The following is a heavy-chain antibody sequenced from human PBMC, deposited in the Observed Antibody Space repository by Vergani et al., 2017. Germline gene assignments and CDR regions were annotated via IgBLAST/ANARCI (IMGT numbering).Heavy chain of an antibody. Sequence: QVQLQESGPGLVKPSETLSLTCTVSGGSISSYYWSWIRQPPGKGLEWIGYIYYSGSTNYNPSLKSRVTLSVDTSKNRFSLKLSSVTAADTAVYYCASGGVYDGSGYYPDWGQGTLVTVSS. V-gene: IGHV4-59*01. CDR3: ASGGVYDGSGYYPD. J-gene: IGHJ4*02. D-gene: IGHD3-22*01. CDR1: GGSISSYY. CDR2: IYYSGST.